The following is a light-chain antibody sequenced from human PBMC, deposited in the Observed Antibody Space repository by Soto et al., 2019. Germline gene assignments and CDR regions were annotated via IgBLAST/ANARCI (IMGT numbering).Light chain of an antibody. Sequence: EIELTQSPATLSAYPGERANLSCRASESVLDYLAWFQQRPGQSPRLIIYGPATRATGIPGRFRGGCSGTDFTLTISSLQLEDVATYYCQQSYNTPQTLGQGTKVDIK. J-gene: IGKJ1*01. CDR3: QQSYNTPQT. V-gene: IGKV3-15*01. CDR1: ESVLDY. CDR2: GPA.